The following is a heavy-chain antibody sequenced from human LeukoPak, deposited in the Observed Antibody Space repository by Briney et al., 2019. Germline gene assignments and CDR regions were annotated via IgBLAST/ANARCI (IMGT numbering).Heavy chain of an antibody. Sequence: SETLSLTCTVSGGSISSYYWSWIRQPPGKGLEWIGYIYYSGSTNYNPSLKSRVTISVDTSKNQFSLKLSSVTAADTAVYYCARDGWRYPSDPWGQGTLVTVSS. CDR1: GGSISSYY. CDR3: ARDGWRYPSDP. CDR2: IYYSGST. D-gene: IGHD3-3*01. J-gene: IGHJ5*02. V-gene: IGHV4-59*01.